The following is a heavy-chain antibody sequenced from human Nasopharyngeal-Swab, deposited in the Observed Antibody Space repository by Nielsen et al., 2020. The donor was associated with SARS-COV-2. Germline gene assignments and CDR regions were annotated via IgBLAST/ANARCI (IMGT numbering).Heavy chain of an antibody. J-gene: IGHJ3*02. Sequence: WIRQPLGKGLEWIGEIYHSGSTNYNPSLKSRVTISVDKSKNQFSLKLSSVTAADTAVYYCARFRLTTVVTPVAFDIWGQGTMVTVSS. CDR3: ARFRLTTVVTPVAFDI. V-gene: IGHV4-4*02. D-gene: IGHD4-23*01. CDR2: IYHSGST.